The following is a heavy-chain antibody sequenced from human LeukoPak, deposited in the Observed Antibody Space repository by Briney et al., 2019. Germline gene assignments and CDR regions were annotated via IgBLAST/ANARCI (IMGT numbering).Heavy chain of an antibody. D-gene: IGHD5-24*01. CDR2: ISWNSGSI. CDR1: GFIFNNYA. V-gene: IGHV3-9*01. Sequence: GGSLRLSCAGSGFIFNNYAMHWVRQPPGKGLEWVSGISWNSGSIDYADSVKGRFTISRDNAKNSLYLQMNSLRADDTAMYYCTRDYGSSLGNWGQGALVTVSS. CDR3: TRDYGSSLGN. J-gene: IGHJ4*02.